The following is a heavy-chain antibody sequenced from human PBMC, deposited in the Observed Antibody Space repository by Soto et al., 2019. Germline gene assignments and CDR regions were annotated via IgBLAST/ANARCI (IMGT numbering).Heavy chain of an antibody. CDR1: GFTVSLNY. V-gene: IGHV3-66*01. CDR2: ISLAGDT. CDR3: ARDPPGSGSYSYDY. J-gene: IGHJ4*02. D-gene: IGHD3-10*01. Sequence: EVQVVESGGGLVQPGGSLRLSCGASGFTVSLNYMSWFRQAPGKGLEWVSAISLAGDTYHADSVKGRFTISRDNSKNTLYLQMDNLRAEDTAVYYCARDPPGSGSYSYDYWGQGILVTVSS.